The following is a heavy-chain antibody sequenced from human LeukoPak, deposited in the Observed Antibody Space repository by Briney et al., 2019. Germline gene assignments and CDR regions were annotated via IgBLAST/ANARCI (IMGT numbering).Heavy chain of an antibody. CDR1: GFTFSTYW. D-gene: IGHD3-22*01. CDR2: IKQDGSDK. Sequence: PGGSLILSCVDSGFTFSTYWMSWVRQAPGKGLEWVAKIKQDGSDKYYVDSVKGRFTISRDNAKNSLYLQMNSLRAEDTAVYYCARGTGYSASSGYPFDYWGQGTLVTVSS. CDR3: ARGTGYSASSGYPFDY. J-gene: IGHJ4*02. V-gene: IGHV3-7*05.